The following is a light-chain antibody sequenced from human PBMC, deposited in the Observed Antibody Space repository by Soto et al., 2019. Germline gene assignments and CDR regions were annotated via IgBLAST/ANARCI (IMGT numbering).Light chain of an antibody. CDR3: QVWDGSGDLYVV. V-gene: IGLV3-21*04. Sequence: SSELTQPPSVSVAPGKTARITCGGNNIGGKSVHWYQQKAGQAPALVIYYDTDRPSGIPERFSGSNSGNTATLTISRVEAGDEADYYCQVWDGSGDLYVVFGGGTKLTVL. CDR2: YDT. J-gene: IGLJ2*01. CDR1: NIGGKS.